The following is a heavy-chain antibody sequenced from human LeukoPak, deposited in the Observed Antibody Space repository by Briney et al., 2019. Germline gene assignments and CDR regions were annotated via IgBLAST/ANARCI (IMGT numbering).Heavy chain of an antibody. Sequence: GGSLRLSCEASGFTFSTYAMHWVRQAPGQGLEWVAVISYDGSTTFYEDSVVGRFTISRDNYRNTLYLQMNNLRTEDTAVYYCAKDPQMYTGSYSYYLDFWGQGILVTVSS. D-gene: IGHD1-26*01. CDR3: AKDPQMYTGSYSYYLDF. V-gene: IGHV3-30*18. J-gene: IGHJ4*02. CDR2: ISYDGSTT. CDR1: GFTFSTYA.